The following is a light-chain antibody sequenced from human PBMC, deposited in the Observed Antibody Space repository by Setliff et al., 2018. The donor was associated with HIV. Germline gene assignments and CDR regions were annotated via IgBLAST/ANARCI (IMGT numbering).Light chain of an antibody. CDR1: QSVLYSANNKNY. V-gene: IGKV4-1*01. CDR3: QQYYSTPQT. CDR2: WAS. Sequence: DIVMTQSPDSLAVSLGERATINCKSSQSVLYSANNKNYLAWYRQKPGQPPKLLFYWASIRESGVPDRFSGSGSGTDFALTISSLQPEGVAVYYCQQYYSTPQTFGQGTKVDIK. J-gene: IGKJ1*01.